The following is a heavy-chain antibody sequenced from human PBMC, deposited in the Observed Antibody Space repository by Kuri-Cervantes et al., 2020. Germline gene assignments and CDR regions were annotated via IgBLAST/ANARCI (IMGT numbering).Heavy chain of an antibody. CDR3: ARRSMVRGVDY. V-gene: IGHV4-59*01. J-gene: IGHJ4*02. CDR2: IYYSGST. D-gene: IGHD3-10*01. Sequence: SETLSLTCTVSGGSISSYYWSWIRQSPGKGLEWMGYIYYSGSTKYNPSLKSRVTISVDTSKKQFSLRLSSVTAADTAVYYCARRSMVRGVDYWGQGTLVTVSS. CDR1: GGSISSYY.